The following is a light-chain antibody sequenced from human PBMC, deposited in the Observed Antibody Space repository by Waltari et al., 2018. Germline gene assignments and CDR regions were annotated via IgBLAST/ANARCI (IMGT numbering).Light chain of an antibody. V-gene: IGKV3-15*01. CDR2: GAS. Sequence: EIVTTPSTATLAVSAGERAILSCRSSQSGSSNLAWSQQKPGQAPRLLIYGASTRATGIPARFSGSGSGTEFTLTISSLQSEDFAVYYCQQYNNWPLLTFGGGTKVEIK. J-gene: IGKJ4*01. CDR3: QQYNNWPLLT. CDR1: QSGSSN.